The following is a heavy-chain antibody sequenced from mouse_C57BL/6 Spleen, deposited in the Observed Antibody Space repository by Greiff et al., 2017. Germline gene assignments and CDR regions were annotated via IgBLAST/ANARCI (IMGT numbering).Heavy chain of an antibody. J-gene: IGHJ4*01. CDR3: ARGEIYYGYDGDAMDY. CDR1: GFTFSSYG. Sequence: DVQLVESGGDLVKPGGSLKLSCAASGFTFSSYGMSWVRQTPDKRLEWVATISSGGSYTYYPDSVKGRFTISRDNAKNTLYLQMSSLKSEDTAMYYCARGEIYYGYDGDAMDYWGQGTSVTVSS. D-gene: IGHD2-2*01. V-gene: IGHV5-6*01. CDR2: ISSGGSYT.